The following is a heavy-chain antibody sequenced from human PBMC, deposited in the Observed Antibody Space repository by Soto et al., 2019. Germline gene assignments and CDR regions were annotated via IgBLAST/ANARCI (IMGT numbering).Heavy chain of an antibody. D-gene: IGHD1-7*01. V-gene: IGHV6-1*01. Sequence: SETLSLTCAISGDSVSSNSAAWNWIRLSPSRGLEWLARTYYRSRWYNEYAVSVRSRITVNPDTSKNQFSLQLTSVTPEDTAVYYCAGTTSHQWYYMDVWGKGTTVTVSS. J-gene: IGHJ6*03. CDR2: TYYRSRWYN. CDR1: GDSVSSNSAA. CDR3: AGTTSHQWYYMDV.